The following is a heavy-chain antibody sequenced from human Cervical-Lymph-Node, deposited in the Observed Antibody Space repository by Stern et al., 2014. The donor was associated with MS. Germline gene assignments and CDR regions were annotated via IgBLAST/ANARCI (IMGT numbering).Heavy chain of an antibody. V-gene: IGHV5-51*01. CDR1: AHTLTNHW. CDR3: ARLLTTRNIYEPFAS. CDR2: IYPDDSDV. J-gene: IGHJ3*01. Sequence: EVQLVESGGEVKKPGESLKITCQGSAHTLTNHWIGWVRQMPGKGLEWMGVIYPDDSDVRYSPSFQGRVTISADRSISASYLHWSSLEASDTATYYCARLLTTRNIYEPFASWGQGTTVIVSS. D-gene: IGHD4-11*01.